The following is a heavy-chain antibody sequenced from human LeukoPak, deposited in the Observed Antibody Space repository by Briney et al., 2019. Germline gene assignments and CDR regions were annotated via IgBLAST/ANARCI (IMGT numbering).Heavy chain of an antibody. CDR2: ISAYNGNT. Sequence: ASVTVSCKASGYTFTSYGISWVRQAPGQGLEWMGWISAYNGNTNYAQKLQGRVTMTTDTSTSTAYMELRSLRSDDTAVYYCARDPDSGSYYYPDYWGQGTLVTVSS. CDR1: GYTFTSYG. V-gene: IGHV1-18*01. CDR3: ARDPDSGSYYYPDY. D-gene: IGHD1-26*01. J-gene: IGHJ4*02.